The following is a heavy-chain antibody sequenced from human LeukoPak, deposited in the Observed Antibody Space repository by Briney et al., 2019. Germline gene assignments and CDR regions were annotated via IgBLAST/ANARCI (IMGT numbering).Heavy chain of an antibody. V-gene: IGHV4-31*11. D-gene: IGHD6-6*01. CDR1: GGSFSGYY. J-gene: IGHJ5*01. CDR2: IDYSGST. Sequence: SETLSLTCGVYGGSFSGYYWSWIRQHPGKGLEWIGYIDYSGSTYYNPPLKSRFTISIDTSKNQFSLKLSSVTAADTAMYYCARDSYSSSIRWFDSWGQGTLVIVSS. CDR3: ARDSYSSSIRWFDS.